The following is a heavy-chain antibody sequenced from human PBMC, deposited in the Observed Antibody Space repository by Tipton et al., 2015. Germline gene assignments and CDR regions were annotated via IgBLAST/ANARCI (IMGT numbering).Heavy chain of an antibody. D-gene: IGHD4-23*01. CDR1: GFTFSNYA. CDR3: AKDRHYGGSSGSFFDY. J-gene: IGHJ4*02. V-gene: IGHV3-23*01. CDR2: LSGSGGNI. Sequence: SLRLSCAASGFTFSNYAMNWVRQAPGKGLEWVSNLSGSGGNIFYADSVKGRFTISRGNSKNTLYLQMNSLRAEDTAVYYCAKDRHYGGSSGSFFDYWGQGSLVTVSS.